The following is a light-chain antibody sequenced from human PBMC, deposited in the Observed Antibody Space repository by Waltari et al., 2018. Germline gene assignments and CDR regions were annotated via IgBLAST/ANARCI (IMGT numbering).Light chain of an antibody. Sequence: DIVMTQTPLSLPVTPGEPASISCRSSQSLLHSGGKTYLYWFLQKPGQSPQLLIHEVSNWASGVPDRFSGSGSGTDFTLKISRVEAEDVGLYYCMQGIQLPLTFGGGTKVEIK. CDR3: MQGIQLPLT. V-gene: IGKV2D-29*02. CDR1: QSLLHSGGKTY. CDR2: EVS. J-gene: IGKJ4*01.